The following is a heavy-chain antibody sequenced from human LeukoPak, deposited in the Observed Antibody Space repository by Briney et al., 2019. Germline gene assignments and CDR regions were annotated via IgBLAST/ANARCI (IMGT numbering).Heavy chain of an antibody. Sequence: ASVKVSCKASGYTFTSYAMHWVRQAPGQRLEWMGWINAGNGNTKYSQKFQGRVTITADESTSTAYMELSSLRSEDTAVYYCARAPHQNFYYGDYGGFDYWGQGTLVTVSS. CDR2: INAGNGNT. J-gene: IGHJ4*02. CDR3: ARAPHQNFYYGDYGGFDY. D-gene: IGHD4-17*01. CDR1: GYTFTSYA. V-gene: IGHV1-3*01.